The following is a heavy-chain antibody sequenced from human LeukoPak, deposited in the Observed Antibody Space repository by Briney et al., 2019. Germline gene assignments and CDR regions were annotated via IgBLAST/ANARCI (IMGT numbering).Heavy chain of an antibody. CDR1: GLTFSSYS. Sequence: GGSLRLSCAASGLTFSSYSMNWDRQAPGEGLEWVSAFSGSGGGTYYTDSVKGRFTISRDNSKNTLYLQMNSLRAEDTAVYYCAKALVLGKYFYYYYMDVWGKGTTVTVSS. D-gene: IGHD4/OR15-4a*01. J-gene: IGHJ6*03. CDR2: FSGSGGGT. V-gene: IGHV3-23*01. CDR3: AKALVLGKYFYYYYMDV.